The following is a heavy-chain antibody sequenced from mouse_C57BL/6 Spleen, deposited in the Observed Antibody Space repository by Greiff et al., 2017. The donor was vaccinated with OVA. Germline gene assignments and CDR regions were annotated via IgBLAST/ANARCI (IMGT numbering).Heavy chain of an antibody. CDR3: AEGQLRLDYYAMDY. CDR1: GYTFTDYY. Sequence: EVQLQQSGPELVKPGASVKISCKASGYTFTDYYMNWVKQSHGKSLEWIGDINPNNGGTSYNQKFKGKATLTVDKSSSTAYMELRSLTSEDSAVYYCAEGQLRLDYYAMDYWGQGTSVTVSS. D-gene: IGHD3-2*02. CDR2: INPNNGGT. J-gene: IGHJ4*01. V-gene: IGHV1-26*01.